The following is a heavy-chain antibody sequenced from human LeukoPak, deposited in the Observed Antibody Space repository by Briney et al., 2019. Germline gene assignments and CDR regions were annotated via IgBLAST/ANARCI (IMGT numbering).Heavy chain of an antibody. J-gene: IGHJ5*02. CDR3: ARTCPMMFCSSSFFDP. CDR1: GYTFSSFG. Sequence: ASVKVSCTTSGYTFSSFGVTWVRQAPGQGLEWVGWISAYDGNTNYAPKFQGRVTMTTDTSRNTAYMDLRSLRSDDTAIYYCARTCPMMFCSSSFFDPWGQGTLVTVSS. D-gene: IGHD2-2*01. CDR2: ISAYDGNT. V-gene: IGHV1-18*01.